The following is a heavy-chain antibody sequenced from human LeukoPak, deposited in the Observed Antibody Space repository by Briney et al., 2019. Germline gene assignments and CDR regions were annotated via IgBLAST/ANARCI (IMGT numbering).Heavy chain of an antibody. J-gene: IGHJ4*02. V-gene: IGHV3-20*04. CDR2: INWNGGST. CDR3: AKDHANTPVVTN. Sequence: SGGSLRLSCAASGFTFDDYGMSWVRQAPGKGLEWVSGINWNGGSTGYADSVTGRFTVSRDNSKNTVDLQMNNLRVDDTAIYYCAKDHANTPVVTNWGQGILVSVSS. CDR1: GFTFDDYG. D-gene: IGHD2-21*02.